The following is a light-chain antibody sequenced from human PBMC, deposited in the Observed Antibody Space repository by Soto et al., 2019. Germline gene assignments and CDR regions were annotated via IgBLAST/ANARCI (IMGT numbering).Light chain of an antibody. CDR1: QSISSW. V-gene: IGKV1-5*03. J-gene: IGKJ1*01. CDR3: QQYNSYSA. CDR2: KAS. Sequence: DIQMTQSPSTLSASVGDRVTITCRASQSISSWLAWYQQKPGKAPKLLIYKASNLESGVPSRCSGSGAGTEFTLTISSLQPDDFATCYCQQYNSYSAFGQGTKVEIK.